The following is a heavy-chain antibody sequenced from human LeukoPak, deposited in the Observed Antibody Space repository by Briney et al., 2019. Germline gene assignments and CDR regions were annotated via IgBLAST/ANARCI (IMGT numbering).Heavy chain of an antibody. CDR2: ISYDGSNK. CDR1: GFPFSSNS. V-gene: IGHV3-30*18. CDR3: AKRWPTVVTNDAFDI. J-gene: IGHJ3*02. D-gene: IGHD4-23*01. Sequence: PGGSLRLSCAASGFPFSSNSMKWVRQAPAKGLEWVAVISYDGSNKYYADSVKGRFTISRDNSKNTLYLQMNSLRAEDTAVYYCAKRWPTVVTNDAFDIWGQGTMVTVSS.